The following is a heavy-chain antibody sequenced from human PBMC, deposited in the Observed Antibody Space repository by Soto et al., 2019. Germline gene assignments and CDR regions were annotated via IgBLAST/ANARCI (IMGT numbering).Heavy chain of an antibody. CDR2: IYYSGST. CDR3: AKGFDSGYYSYGMDV. CDR1: GGSISSYY. Sequence: SETLSLTCTVSGGSISSYYWSWIRQPPGKGLEWIGYIYYSGSTNYNPSLKSRVTISVDTSKNQFSLKLSSVTAADTAVYYCAKGFDSGYYSYGMDVWGQGTTVTVSS. D-gene: IGHD5-12*01. J-gene: IGHJ6*02. V-gene: IGHV4-59*01.